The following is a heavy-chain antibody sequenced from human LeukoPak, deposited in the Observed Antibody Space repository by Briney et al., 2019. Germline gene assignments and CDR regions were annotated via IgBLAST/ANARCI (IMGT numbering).Heavy chain of an antibody. V-gene: IGHV4-61*02. CDR3: ARESTGTGRYNWYDL. J-gene: IGHJ4*02. Sequence: PSQTLSLTCSVSGGSFSSVTLYWSWIRQPAGKGLEWIGRGNARGSTDSNPSLRSRVTVSVDTSKNQVSLRLSSVTAADTAVYYCARESTGTGRYNWYDLWCQGTLVTVSS. D-gene: IGHD5-24*01. CDR2: GNARGST. CDR1: GGSFSSVTLY.